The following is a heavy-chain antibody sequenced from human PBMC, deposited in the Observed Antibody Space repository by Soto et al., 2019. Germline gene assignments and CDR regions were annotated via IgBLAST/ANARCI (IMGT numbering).Heavy chain of an antibody. V-gene: IGHV4-34*01. CDR1: GGSFSGCY. D-gene: IGHD2-2*01. Sequence: SETLSLTCAVYGGSFSGCYWSWIRQPPGKGLEWVGEINHSGSTNYNPTLKSRVTISVDTPKNQFSLKLSSVTAADTAVYYCARGVVVVPAAMEYYYYMDVWGKGTTVTVSS. CDR2: INHSGST. J-gene: IGHJ6*03. CDR3: ARGVVVVPAAMEYYYYMDV.